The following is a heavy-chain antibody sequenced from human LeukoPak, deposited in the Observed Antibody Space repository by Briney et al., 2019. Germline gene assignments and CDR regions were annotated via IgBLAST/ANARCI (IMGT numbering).Heavy chain of an antibody. V-gene: IGHV3-7*01. J-gene: IGHJ4*02. CDR1: GFTFSSYW. Sequence: GGSLRLSCAASGFTFSSYWMSWVRQAPGKGLEWVANIKQDGSEKYYVDSVRGRFTVSRDNAKNSLYLQMNSLRAEDTAVYYCARDTYYDFWSGYYSGGLDYWGQGTLVTVSS. CDR3: ARDTYYDFWSGYYSGGLDY. D-gene: IGHD3-3*01. CDR2: IKQDGSEK.